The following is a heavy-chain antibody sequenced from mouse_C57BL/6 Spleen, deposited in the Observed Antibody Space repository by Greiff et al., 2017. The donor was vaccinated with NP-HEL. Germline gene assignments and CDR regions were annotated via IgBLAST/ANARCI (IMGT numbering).Heavy chain of an antibody. V-gene: IGHV1-4*01. J-gene: IGHJ2*01. Sequence: VQLVESGAELARPGASVKMSCKASGYTFTSYTMHWVKQRPGQGLEWIGYINPSSGYTKYNQKFKDKATLTADKSSSTAYMQLSSLTSEDSAVYYCAREGDLYYFDYWGQGTTLTVSS. CDR2: INPSSGYT. CDR1: GYTFTSYT. CDR3: AREGDLYYFDY.